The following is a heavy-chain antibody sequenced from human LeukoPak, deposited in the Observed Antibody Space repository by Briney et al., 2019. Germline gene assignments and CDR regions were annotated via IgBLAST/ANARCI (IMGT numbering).Heavy chain of an antibody. D-gene: IGHD5-18*01. J-gene: IGHJ3*02. Sequence: GASVKVSCKVSGYTLTELSMHWVRQAPGKGLEWMGGFDPEDGETIYAQKFQGRVTMTEDTSTDTAYMGLSSLRSEDTAVYYCAIRTADSYGFDAFDIWGQGTMVTVSS. CDR2: FDPEDGET. CDR3: AIRTADSYGFDAFDI. CDR1: GYTLTELS. V-gene: IGHV1-24*01.